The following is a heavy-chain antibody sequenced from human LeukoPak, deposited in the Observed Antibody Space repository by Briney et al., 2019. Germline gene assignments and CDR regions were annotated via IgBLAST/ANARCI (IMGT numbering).Heavy chain of an antibody. V-gene: IGHV3-23*05. J-gene: IGHJ4*02. Sequence: GGSLRLSCEASGFTFSAYAMTWVRQAPGKGPEWVSSIGSDNKPHYSESVKGRFTISRDNSKNTLFLQMNSLRAEDTAVYYCATQRSGWHYFDYWGQGTLVTVSS. D-gene: IGHD6-19*01. CDR1: GFTFSAYA. CDR2: IGSDNKP. CDR3: ATQRSGWHYFDY.